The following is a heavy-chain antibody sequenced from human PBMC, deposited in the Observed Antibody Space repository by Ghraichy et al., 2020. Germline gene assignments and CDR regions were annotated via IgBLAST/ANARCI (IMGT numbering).Heavy chain of an antibody. J-gene: IGHJ4*02. D-gene: IGHD3-22*01. Sequence: SETLSLTCTVSDGSISSSSYYWGWIRQPPGKGLDWIGTIYYSGSTYYNPSLNSRVTISVDTSTNQFSLKLTSVTAADTAVFYCARLSFYYDSSGYYLDYFDHWGQGTLVTVSS. CDR3: ARLSFYYDSSGYYLDYFDH. CDR1: DGSISSSSYY. CDR2: IYYSGST. V-gene: IGHV4-39*01.